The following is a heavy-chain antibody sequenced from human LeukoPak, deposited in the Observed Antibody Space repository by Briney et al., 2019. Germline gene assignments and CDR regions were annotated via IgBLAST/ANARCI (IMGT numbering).Heavy chain of an antibody. CDR1: GDSIYNSDYY. Sequence: PSETLSLTCTVSGDSIYNSDYYWGWIRQPPGKGLEWIGSIYHSGSTYYNPSLKSRVTISVDTSKNQFSLKLSSVTAADTAVYYCASPPYCGGDCYPDDAFDIWGQGTMVTVSS. J-gene: IGHJ3*02. CDR2: IYHSGST. CDR3: ASPPYCGGDCYPDDAFDI. V-gene: IGHV4-39*01. D-gene: IGHD2-21*02.